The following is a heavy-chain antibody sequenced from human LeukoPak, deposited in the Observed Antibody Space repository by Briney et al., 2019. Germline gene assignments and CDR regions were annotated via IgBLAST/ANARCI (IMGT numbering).Heavy chain of an antibody. Sequence: GGSLRLSCAASGFTFGDFAISWVRQALGKGLEWIGFIRSKDYGGRTEYAASVKGRFTISRDDSKSIAYLQMNSLETEDTAAYYCTRGSGNDYWGQGTLVTVSS. V-gene: IGHV3-49*04. CDR2: IRSKDYGGRT. CDR3: TRGSGNDY. J-gene: IGHJ4*02. D-gene: IGHD3-10*01. CDR1: GFTFGDFA.